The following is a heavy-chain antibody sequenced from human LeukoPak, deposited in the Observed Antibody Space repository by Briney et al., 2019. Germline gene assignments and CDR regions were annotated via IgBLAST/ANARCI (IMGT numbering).Heavy chain of an antibody. D-gene: IGHD3-10*01. Sequence: GASVKVSCKASGYSFTNYGISWVRQAPGEGLEWMGWISAYNGNTNYAQKFQGRVTMTTDTSTSTAYMELRSLRSDDTAVYYCARDPVSGFGELFGFDYWGQGTLVTVSS. J-gene: IGHJ4*02. CDR2: ISAYNGNT. V-gene: IGHV1-18*01. CDR1: GYSFTNYG. CDR3: ARDPVSGFGELFGFDY.